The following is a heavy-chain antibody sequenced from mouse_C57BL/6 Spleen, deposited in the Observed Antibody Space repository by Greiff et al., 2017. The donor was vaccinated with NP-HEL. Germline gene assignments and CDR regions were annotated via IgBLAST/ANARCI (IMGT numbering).Heavy chain of an antibody. D-gene: IGHD1-1*01. J-gene: IGHJ1*03. CDR1: GYAFSSSW. Sequence: VQLQQSGPELVKPGASVKISCKASGYAFSSSWMNWVKQRPGKGLGWIGRIYPGDGDTNYNGKFKGKATLTADKSSSTAYMQLSSLTSEDSAVYFCARSRGNYYGSSYDWYFDVWGTGTTVTVSS. V-gene: IGHV1-82*01. CDR2: IYPGDGDT. CDR3: ARSRGNYYGSSYDWYFDV.